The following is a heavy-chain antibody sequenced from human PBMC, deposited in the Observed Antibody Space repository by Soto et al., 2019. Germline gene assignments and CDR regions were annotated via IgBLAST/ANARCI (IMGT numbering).Heavy chain of an antibody. D-gene: IGHD1-26*01. J-gene: IGHJ4*02. Sequence: GGSLRLSCAASGFTFSSYAMHWVRQAPGKGLEWVAVISYDGSNKYYADSVKGRFTISRDNSKNTLYLQMNSLRAEDTAVYYCARDSGSSGSYYSLDYWGQGTLVTVSS. CDR1: GFTFSSYA. CDR2: ISYDGSNK. CDR3: ARDSGSSGSYYSLDY. V-gene: IGHV3-30-3*01.